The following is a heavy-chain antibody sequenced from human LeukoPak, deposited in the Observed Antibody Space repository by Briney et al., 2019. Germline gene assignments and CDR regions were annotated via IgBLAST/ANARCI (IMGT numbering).Heavy chain of an antibody. V-gene: IGHV4-31*03. D-gene: IGHD6-13*01. CDR3: ARVSPSMPIAAAVESWFDP. J-gene: IGHJ5*02. CDR1: GGSISSGGYY. Sequence: TTSETLSLTCTVSGGSISSGGYYWSWIRQHPGKGLEWIGYIYYSGSTYYNPSLKSRVTISVDTSKNQFSLKLSSVTAADTAVYYCARVSPSMPIAAAVESWFDPWGQGTLVTVSS. CDR2: IYYSGST.